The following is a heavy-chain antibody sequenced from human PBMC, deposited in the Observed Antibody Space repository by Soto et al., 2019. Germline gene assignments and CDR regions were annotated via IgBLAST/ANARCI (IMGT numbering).Heavy chain of an antibody. CDR3: AITTVTTGAYYYYMDV. D-gene: IGHD4-17*01. CDR2: IYYSGST. Sequence: SETLSLTCTVSGGSISSYYWSWIRQPPGKGLEWIGYIYYSGSTNYNPSLKSRVTISVDTSKNQFSLKLSSVTAADTAVYYCAITTVTTGAYYYYMDVWGKGTTVTVSS. J-gene: IGHJ6*03. V-gene: IGHV4-59*08. CDR1: GGSISSYY.